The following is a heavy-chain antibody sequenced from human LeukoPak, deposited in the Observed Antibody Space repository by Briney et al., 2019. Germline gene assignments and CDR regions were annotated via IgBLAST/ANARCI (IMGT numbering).Heavy chain of an antibody. D-gene: IGHD2-2*01. CDR1: GGSISSGGYY. V-gene: IGHV4-31*03. Sequence: SQTLSLTCTVSGGSISSGGYYWSWIRQHPGKGLEWIGYIYYSGSTYYNPSLKSRVTIPVDTSKNQFSLKLSSVIAADTAVYYCARGGCSSTSCYPRFNWFDPWGQGTLVTVSS. J-gene: IGHJ5*02. CDR3: ARGGCSSTSCYPRFNWFDP. CDR2: IYYSGST.